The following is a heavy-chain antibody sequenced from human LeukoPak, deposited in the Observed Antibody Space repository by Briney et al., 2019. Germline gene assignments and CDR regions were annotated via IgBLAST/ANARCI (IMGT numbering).Heavy chain of an antibody. CDR1: GFTFSNAW. V-gene: IGHV3-15*01. Sequence: GGSLRLSCAASGFTFSNAWMSWVRQAPGKGLEWVGRIKSKTDGGTTDYAAPVKGRFTISRDDSNNTLYMQMNSMKTEDTAVYYCTTEYYYGSGDDYWGQGTLVTVSS. CDR3: TTEYYYGSGDDY. CDR2: IKSKTDGGTT. D-gene: IGHD3-10*01. J-gene: IGHJ4*02.